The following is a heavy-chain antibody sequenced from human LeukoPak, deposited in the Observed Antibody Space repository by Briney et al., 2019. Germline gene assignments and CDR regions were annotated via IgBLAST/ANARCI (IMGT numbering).Heavy chain of an antibody. CDR2: ISETGSP. CDR3: ARQDALGKYPPPYYMDV. V-gene: IGHV4-59*08. D-gene: IGHD3-16*01. CDR1: GDSISSYN. J-gene: IGHJ6*03. Sequence: PSETLSLTCTVSGDSISSYNWNWIRQPPGKGLEWIGYISETGSPNYNSSLENRVTLSLDTSKNQISLNLRSATVADTAVYYCARQDALGKYPPPYYMDVWGKGTTVIVS.